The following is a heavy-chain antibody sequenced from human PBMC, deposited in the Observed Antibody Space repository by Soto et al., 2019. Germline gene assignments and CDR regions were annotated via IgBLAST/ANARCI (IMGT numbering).Heavy chain of an antibody. CDR1: GYTFTSYD. D-gene: IGHD2-15*01. V-gene: IGHV1-8*01. J-gene: IGHJ6*02. CDR3: ARSATTRKRYYYYGLDV. Sequence: ASVKVSCKASGYTFTSYDINWVRQATGQGLEWMGWMNPNSGNTGYAQKFQGRVTMTRNTSISTAYMELSSLRSEDTAVYYCARSATTRKRYYYYGLDVWGQGTTVTVSS. CDR2: MNPNSGNT.